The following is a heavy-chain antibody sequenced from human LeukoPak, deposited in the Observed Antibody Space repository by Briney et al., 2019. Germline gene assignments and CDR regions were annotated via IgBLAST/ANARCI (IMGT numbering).Heavy chain of an antibody. V-gene: IGHV5-51*01. Sequence: GESLKISCKGSGYSFTSYWIGWVRQMPGKGLEWMGIIYPGDSDTRYSPSFQCQVTISADKSISTAYLQWSSLKASDTAMYYCARRRYCSSTSCRRYFDYWGQGTLVTVSS. CDR1: GYSFTSYW. D-gene: IGHD2-2*01. J-gene: IGHJ4*02. CDR3: ARRRYCSSTSCRRYFDY. CDR2: IYPGDSDT.